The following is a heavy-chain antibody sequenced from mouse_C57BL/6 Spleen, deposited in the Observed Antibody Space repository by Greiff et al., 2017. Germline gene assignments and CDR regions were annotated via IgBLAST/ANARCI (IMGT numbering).Heavy chain of an antibody. J-gene: IGHJ1*03. CDR2: IHPNSGST. V-gene: IGHV1-64*01. D-gene: IGHD1-1*01. Sequence: QVQLQQPGAELVKPGASVKLSCKASGYTFTSYWMHWVKQRPGQGLEWIGMIHPNSGSTNYNEKFKSKATLTVDKSSSTAYMQLSSLTSEDSAVYYCARNGYGSSYWYFDVWGTGTTGTVSS. CDR1: GYTFTSYW. CDR3: ARNGYGSSYWYFDV.